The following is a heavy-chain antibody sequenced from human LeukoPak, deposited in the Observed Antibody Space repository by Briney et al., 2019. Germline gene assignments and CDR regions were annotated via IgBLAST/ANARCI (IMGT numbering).Heavy chain of an antibody. V-gene: IGHV4-59*08. D-gene: IGHD4-17*01. CDR3: ARSYGDYITGAYAFDV. J-gene: IGHJ3*01. Sequence: PSETLSLTCTVSGGSICNNYWSWIRQPPEKGLEWIGYIYDSGSTNYNPSLKRRLTISVDTSKNQFSLKLSSVTAADSAGYYCARSYGDYITGAYAFDVLGEGTMVTVSS. CDR2: IYDSGST. CDR1: GGSICNNY.